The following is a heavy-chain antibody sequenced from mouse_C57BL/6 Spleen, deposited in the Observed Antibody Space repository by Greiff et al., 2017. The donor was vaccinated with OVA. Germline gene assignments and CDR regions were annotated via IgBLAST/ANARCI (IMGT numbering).Heavy chain of an antibody. D-gene: IGHD4-1*01. Sequence: EVQLQESGPGLVKPSQSLSLTCSVTGYSITSGYYWNWLRQFPGNKLEWMGYISYYGSNNSNPSLKNRISITRDTSKNQFFLKLNSVTTEDTATYYCAREGLNWDYFDYWGQGTTLTVSS. CDR2: ISYYGSN. CDR1: GYSITSGYY. V-gene: IGHV3-6*01. CDR3: AREGLNWDYFDY. J-gene: IGHJ2*01.